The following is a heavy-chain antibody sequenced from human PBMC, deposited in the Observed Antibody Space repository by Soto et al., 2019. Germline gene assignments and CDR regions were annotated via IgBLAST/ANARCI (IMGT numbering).Heavy chain of an antibody. CDR1: GGSISSSNW. J-gene: IGHJ4*02. V-gene: IGHV4-4*02. Sequence: QVQLQESGPGLVKPSGTLSLTCAVSGGSISSSNWWSWVRQPPGKGREWIGEIYHSGSTNYNPSLKSRVPISVDKSKNQFSLKLSSVTAADTAVYYCARVGVYYGSGSDPVYWGQGTLVTVSS. D-gene: IGHD3-10*01. CDR3: ARVGVYYGSGSDPVY. CDR2: IYHSGST.